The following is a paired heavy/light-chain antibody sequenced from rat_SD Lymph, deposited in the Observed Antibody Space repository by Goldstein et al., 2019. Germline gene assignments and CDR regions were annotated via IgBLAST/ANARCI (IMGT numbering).Heavy chain of an antibody. J-gene: IGHJ3*01. D-gene: IGHD1-4*01. V-gene: IGHV5-25*01. CDR1: GFTFSNYY. CDR3: AGITTANWFAY. Sequence: EVQLVESGGGLVQPGRSLKLSCAASGFTFSNYYMAWVRQAPKKGLEWVATISTSGSRTYYPDSVKGRFTISRDNAKSSLYLQMNSLKSEDTATYYCAGITTANWFAYWGQGTLVTVSS. CDR2: ISTSGSRT.
Light chain of an antibody. CDR1: KSLLHSNGITY. CDR3: VQFLEVPLT. J-gene: IGKJ5*01. V-gene: IGKV2S3*01. CDR2: QIS. Sequence: DIMMTQSPLSVAVTPGESASISCRSSKSLLHSNGITYLSWYLQRPEKSPQLLIYQISNLASGVSGRFSGSGSGTDFTLKISRVETEDVGIYYCVQFLEVPLTFGSGTKLEIK.